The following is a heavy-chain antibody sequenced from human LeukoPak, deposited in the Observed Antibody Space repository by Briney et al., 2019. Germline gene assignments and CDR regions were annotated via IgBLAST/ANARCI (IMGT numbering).Heavy chain of an antibody. Sequence: SVKVSCKASGGTFSSYAISWVRQAPGQGLEWMGGIIPIFETANYAQKFQGRVTITADESTSTAYMELSSLRSEDTAVYYCARGTHVRHYCNDGRRYYMDVWGKGTTVTVSS. V-gene: IGHV1-69*13. CDR3: ARGTHVRHYCNDGRRYYMDV. CDR1: GGTFSSYA. J-gene: IGHJ6*03. CDR2: IIPIFETA. D-gene: IGHD2-15*01.